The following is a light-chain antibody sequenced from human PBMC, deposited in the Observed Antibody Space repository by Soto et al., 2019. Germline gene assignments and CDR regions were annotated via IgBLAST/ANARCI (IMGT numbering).Light chain of an antibody. J-gene: IGLJ1*01. CDR1: SSDVGNYNL. V-gene: IGLV2-14*02. CDR3: SSYTSYTSYV. Sequence: QSALTQPASVSGSPGQSITISCTGTSSDVGNYNLVSWYQQYPGKAPKLIISEVSYRPSGVSHRFSGSKSGNTASLTISGLQAEDEADYYCSSYTSYTSYVFGTGTKVTVL. CDR2: EVS.